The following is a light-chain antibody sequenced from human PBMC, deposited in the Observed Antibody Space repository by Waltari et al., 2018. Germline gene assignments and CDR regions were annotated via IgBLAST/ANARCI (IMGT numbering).Light chain of an antibody. CDR2: DVS. V-gene: IGLV2-14*01. Sequence: QSALTQPASVSGSPGQSITISCTGTSSDVGGYNYASWYQQHPGKAPKLMIYDVSSRPSWVSNRFSGSKSGNTASLTISELQAEDEADYYCSSYTSSNTWVFGGGTKLTVL. CDR3: SSYTSSNTWV. J-gene: IGLJ3*02. CDR1: SSDVGGYNY.